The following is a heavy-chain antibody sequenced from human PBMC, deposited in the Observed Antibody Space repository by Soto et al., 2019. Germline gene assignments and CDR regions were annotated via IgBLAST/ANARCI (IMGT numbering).Heavy chain of an antibody. D-gene: IGHD3-3*01. CDR1: GYTFTSYD. CDR3: ARFYDFWSGYYKDYYYYYMDV. J-gene: IGHJ6*03. Sequence: VASVKVSCKASGYTFTSYDTNWVRQATGQGLEWMGWMNPNSGNTGYAQKFQGRVTMTRNTSISTAYMELSSLRSEDTAVYYCARFYDFWSGYYKDYYYYYMDVWGKGTTVTVSS. CDR2: MNPNSGNT. V-gene: IGHV1-8*01.